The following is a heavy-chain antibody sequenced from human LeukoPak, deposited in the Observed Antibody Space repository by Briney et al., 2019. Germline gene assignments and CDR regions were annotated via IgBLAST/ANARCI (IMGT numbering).Heavy chain of an antibody. V-gene: IGHV1-18*01. J-gene: IGHJ4*02. CDR3: ARPRGYDFWSGYYTGKYYFDY. CDR2: ISAYNGNT. CDR1: GYTFTSYG. D-gene: IGHD3-3*01. Sequence: ASVKVSCKASGYTFTSYGISWVRQAPGQGLEWMGWISAYNGNTNYAQKLQGRVTVTTDTSTSTAYMELRSLRSDDTAVYYCARPRGYDFWSGYYTGKYYFDYWGQGTMVTVSS.